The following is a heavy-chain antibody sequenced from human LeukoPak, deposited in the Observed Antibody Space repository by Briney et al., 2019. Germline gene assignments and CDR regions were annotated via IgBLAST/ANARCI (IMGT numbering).Heavy chain of an antibody. J-gene: IGHJ6*02. D-gene: IGHD3-16*01. CDR2: INHSGST. Sequence: PSETLSLTCAVYGGSFSGYYWSWIRQPPGKGLEWIGEINHSGSTNYNPSLKSRVTISVDTSKNQFSLKLSSVTAADTAVYYCAILGLGPGMDVWGQGTTVTVSS. V-gene: IGHV4-34*01. CDR1: GGSFSGYY. CDR3: AILGLGPGMDV.